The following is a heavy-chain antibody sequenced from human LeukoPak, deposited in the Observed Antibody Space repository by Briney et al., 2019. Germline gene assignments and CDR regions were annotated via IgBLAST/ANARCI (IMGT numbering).Heavy chain of an antibody. J-gene: IGHJ4*02. CDR2: IWYDGSNK. CDR3: AREGPRGNSQFDY. CDR1: GFTFSNYG. D-gene: IGHD2/OR15-2a*01. Sequence: GGSLRLSCAASGFTFSNYGMHWVRQAPGKGLEWVALIWYDGSNKYYADPVKGRLTISRDNSKNTLYLQMNSLRAEDTAVYYCAREGPRGNSQFDYWGQGTLVTVSS. V-gene: IGHV3-33*01.